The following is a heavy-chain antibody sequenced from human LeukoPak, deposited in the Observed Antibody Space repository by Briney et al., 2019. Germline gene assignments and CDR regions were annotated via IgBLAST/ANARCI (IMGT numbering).Heavy chain of an antibody. J-gene: IGHJ4*02. V-gene: IGHV4-61*01. CDR3: ARGGYSTKFGY. CDR2: IYYSGST. Sequence: SETLSLTCTVSGGSVSSGSYYWSRIRQPPGKGLEWIGYIYYSGSTNYNPSLKSRVTISVDTSKNQFSLKLSSVTAADTAVYYCARGGYSTKFGYWGQGTLVTVSS. D-gene: IGHD2-15*01. CDR1: GGSVSSGSYY.